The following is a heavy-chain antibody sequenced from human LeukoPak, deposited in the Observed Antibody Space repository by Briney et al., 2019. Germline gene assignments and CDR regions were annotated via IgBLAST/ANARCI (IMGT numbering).Heavy chain of an antibody. CDR2: IFHSGTT. CDR3: ARLTPTTLSLYYYYMDV. V-gene: IGHV4-4*02. CDR1: GGSISSSNW. J-gene: IGHJ6*03. Sequence: PSETVSLTSAVSGGSISSSNWWSWVRQPPRKGLEWIGRIFHSGTTDYKTPLKVRVTISVDKPKNQFPLTLTPVTAADRAVYYCARLTPTTLSLYYYYMDVWGKGTTVTVSS. D-gene: IGHD2/OR15-2a*01.